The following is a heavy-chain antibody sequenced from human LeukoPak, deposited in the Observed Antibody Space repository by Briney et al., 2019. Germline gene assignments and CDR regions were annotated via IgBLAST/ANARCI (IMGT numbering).Heavy chain of an antibody. D-gene: IGHD3-22*01. Sequence: ASVKVSCKASGYTFTSYYMHWVRQAPGQGPEWMGIINPSGGSTSYAQKFQGRVTMTRDMSTSTVYIELSSLRSEDTAVYYCARDRLRLYDSSGYYVDVWGKGTTVTVSS. CDR3: ARDRLRLYDSSGYYVDV. CDR1: GYTFTSYY. J-gene: IGHJ6*04. V-gene: IGHV1-46*01. CDR2: INPSGGST.